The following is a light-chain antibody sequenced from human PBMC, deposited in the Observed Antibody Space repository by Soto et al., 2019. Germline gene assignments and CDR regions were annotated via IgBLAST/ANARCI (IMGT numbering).Light chain of an antibody. Sequence: QSVLTQPASVSGSTGQSISISCTGTSSDVGVYNYVSWYQQHPGKAPKLIIYGVNNRPSGISDRFSGSKSGNTASLTISGLRAEDEADYHCISYTSSATYVFGTGTKVTVL. CDR2: GVN. J-gene: IGLJ1*01. V-gene: IGLV2-14*03. CDR3: ISYTSSATYV. CDR1: SSDVGVYNY.